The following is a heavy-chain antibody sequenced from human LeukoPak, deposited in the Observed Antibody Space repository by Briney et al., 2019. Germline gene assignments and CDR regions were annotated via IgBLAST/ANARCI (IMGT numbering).Heavy chain of an antibody. CDR1: GSTFRRYA. V-gene: IGHV1-69*13. CDR2: IIPIFGTA. J-gene: IGHJ4*02. Sequence: SVKVSWKASGSTFRRYAFRWVRQAPGQGLEWMGGIIPIFGTANYAQKFQGRVTITADESTSTAYMELSSLRSEDTAVYYCARESPPGPFDYWGQGTLVTVSS. CDR3: ARESPPGPFDY.